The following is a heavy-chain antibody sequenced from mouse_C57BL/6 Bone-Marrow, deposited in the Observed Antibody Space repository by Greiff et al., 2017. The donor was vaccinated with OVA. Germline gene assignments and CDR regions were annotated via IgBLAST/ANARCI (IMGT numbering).Heavy chain of an antibody. V-gene: IGHV1-50*01. Sequence: QVQLQQSGAELVKPGASVKLSCKASGYTFTSYWMQWVKQRPGQGLEWIGEIDPSDSYTNYNQKFKGKATLTVDTSSSTAYMQLSSLTSEDSAVYYCAKGKGYYAPYWGQGTTLTVSS. CDR1: GYTFTSYW. D-gene: IGHD2-3*01. CDR3: AKGKGYYAPY. CDR2: IDPSDSYT. J-gene: IGHJ2*01.